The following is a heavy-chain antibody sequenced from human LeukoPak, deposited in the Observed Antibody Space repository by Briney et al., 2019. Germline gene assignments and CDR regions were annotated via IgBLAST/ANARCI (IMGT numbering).Heavy chain of an antibody. CDR2: IYSGGST. J-gene: IGHJ4*02. CDR3: AREIGGEGSSWSLDY. CDR1: GFTVSSNY. Sequence: GGSLRLSCAASGFTVSSNYMSWVRQAPGKGLEWVSVIYSGGSTYYADSVKGRFTISRDNSKNTLYLQMNSLRAEDTAVYYCAREIGGEGSSWSLDYWGQGTLVTVSS. V-gene: IGHV3-53*01. D-gene: IGHD6-13*01.